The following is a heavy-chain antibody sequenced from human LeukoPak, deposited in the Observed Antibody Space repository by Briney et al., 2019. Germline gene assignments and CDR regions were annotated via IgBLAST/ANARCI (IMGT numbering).Heavy chain of an antibody. Sequence: GGSLRLSCAASGFTFSSYHMHWVRQAPGQGLEWLSYISTSRRTIYYADSVKGRFTISRDNARNSLFLQMNSLRDEDTAVYYCARNYYSDSSVYNNWFDPWGQGTLVTVSS. V-gene: IGHV3-48*02. CDR2: ISTSRRTI. CDR3: ARNYYSDSSVYNNWFDP. J-gene: IGHJ5*02. D-gene: IGHD3-22*01. CDR1: GFTFSSYH.